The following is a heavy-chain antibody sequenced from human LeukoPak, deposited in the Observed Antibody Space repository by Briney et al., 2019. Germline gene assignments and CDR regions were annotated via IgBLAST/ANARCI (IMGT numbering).Heavy chain of an antibody. J-gene: IGHJ6*02. CDR1: GFTFSSYG. CDR3: AREWSSIHYYYYGMDV. CDR2: IWYDGSNK. V-gene: IGHV3-33*08. D-gene: IGHD2-15*01. Sequence: GGSLRLSCAASGFTFSSYGMHWVRQAPGKGLEWVAVIWYDGSNKYYADSVKGRFTISRDNSKNTLYLQMNSLRAEDTAVYYCAREWSSIHYYYYGMDVWGQGTTVTVSS.